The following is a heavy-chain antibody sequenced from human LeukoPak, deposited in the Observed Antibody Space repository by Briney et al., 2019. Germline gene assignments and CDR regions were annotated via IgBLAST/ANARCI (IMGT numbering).Heavy chain of an antibody. J-gene: IGHJ3*02. Sequence: SETLSLTCTVSAGSINSGSYYWNWIRQPAGKGLEWIGRIYTTGSTTGSTTYNPSLKSRVTISIDTSKNQFSLKLSSVTAADTAVYYCARSLYCSSTSCYIAPHDAFDIWGQGTMVTVSS. CDR2: IYTTGSTTGST. V-gene: IGHV4-61*02. CDR3: ARSLYCSSTSCYIAPHDAFDI. D-gene: IGHD2-2*02. CDR1: AGSINSGSYY.